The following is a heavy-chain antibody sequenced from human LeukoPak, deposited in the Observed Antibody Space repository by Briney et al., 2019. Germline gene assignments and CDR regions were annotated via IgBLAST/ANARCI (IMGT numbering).Heavy chain of an antibody. CDR1: GFTFSSYA. V-gene: IGHV3-23*01. Sequence: GGSLRLSCAASGFTFSSYAMSWVRQAPGKGLEWVSAISGSGGSTYYADSVKGRFTISRDNSKNTLYLQMNSLRAEDTAVYYCAKELHRGYSYGSHDFDYWGQGTLVTVSS. CDR2: ISGSGGST. J-gene: IGHJ4*02. CDR3: AKELHRGYSYGSHDFDY. D-gene: IGHD5-18*01.